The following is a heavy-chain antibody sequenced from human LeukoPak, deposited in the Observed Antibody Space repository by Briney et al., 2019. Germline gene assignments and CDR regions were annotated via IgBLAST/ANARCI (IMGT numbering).Heavy chain of an antibody. CDR1: GFTFSNYG. D-gene: IGHD3-10*01. Sequence: PGGSLRLSCAASGFTFSNYGMHWVRQAPGKGLKWVAVISYDGSDKYYTDSVKGRFTISRDSSKNTLYLQMNSLRAEDTAVYYCASGSYYHYQRAVFDYWGQGTLVTVSS. CDR3: ASGSYYHYQRAVFDY. J-gene: IGHJ4*02. V-gene: IGHV3-30*03. CDR2: ISYDGSDK.